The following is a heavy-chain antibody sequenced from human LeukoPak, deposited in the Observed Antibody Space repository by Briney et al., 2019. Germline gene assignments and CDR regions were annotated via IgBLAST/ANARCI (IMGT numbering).Heavy chain of an antibody. Sequence: ASVKVSCKASGYTFTSYGISWVRQAPGQGLEWMGWISAYNGNTNYAQKLQGRVTMTTDTSTSTAYMELRSLKSDDTAVYYCARDSKLSSYDAFDIWGQGTMVTVSS. D-gene: IGHD6-13*01. CDR3: ARDSKLSSYDAFDI. J-gene: IGHJ3*02. CDR2: ISAYNGNT. CDR1: GYTFTSYG. V-gene: IGHV1-18*01.